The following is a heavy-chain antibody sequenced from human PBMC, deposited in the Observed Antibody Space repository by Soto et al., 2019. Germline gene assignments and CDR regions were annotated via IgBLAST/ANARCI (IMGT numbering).Heavy chain of an antibody. CDR2: IGGDDKA. V-gene: IGHV3-23*01. CDR1: GFTFSNYA. D-gene: IGHD1-20*01. CDR3: AKDAVPYNGKWDWLDP. J-gene: IGHJ5*02. Sequence: EVQLLESGGGLVQPGGSLRLSCAASGFTFSNYAMGWVRQAPGKGLEWVSSIGGDDKAYYADSVKGRFTTSRANSKNTLYLQLDSLRDEDTALYYCAKDAVPYNGKWDWLDPWGQGTLVTVSS.